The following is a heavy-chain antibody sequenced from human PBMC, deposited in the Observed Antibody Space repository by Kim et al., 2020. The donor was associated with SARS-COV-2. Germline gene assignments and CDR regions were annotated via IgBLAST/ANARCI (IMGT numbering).Heavy chain of an antibody. J-gene: IGHJ6*02. Sequence: GGSLRLSCAASGFTFSSYAMHWVRQAPGKGLEWVAVISYDGSNKYYADSVKGRFTISRDNSKNTLYLQMNSLRAEDTAVYYCARDHGVGITFMDVWGQGTTVTVSS. CDR2: ISYDGSNK. V-gene: IGHV3-30*04. D-gene: IGHD4-17*01. CDR1: GFTFSSYA. CDR3: ARDHGVGITFMDV.